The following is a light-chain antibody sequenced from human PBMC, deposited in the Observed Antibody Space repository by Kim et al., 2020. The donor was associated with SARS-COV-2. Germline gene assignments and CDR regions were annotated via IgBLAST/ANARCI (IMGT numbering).Light chain of an antibody. Sequence: SASVGDRVTITCQASNTITYYLNWYQQKPGKAPKLLIVPASKLQSGVPSRCSGSVSGTDFTLTISSLQPEDFATYFCQQTYVTPYSFGQGTKLEI. CDR2: PAS. CDR1: NTITYY. CDR3: QQTYVTPYS. J-gene: IGKJ2*01. V-gene: IGKV1-39*01.